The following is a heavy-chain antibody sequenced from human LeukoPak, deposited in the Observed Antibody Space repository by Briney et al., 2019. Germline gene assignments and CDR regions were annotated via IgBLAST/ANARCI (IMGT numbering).Heavy chain of an antibody. CDR3: ARGYSSGWYGY. V-gene: IGHV4-59*01. J-gene: IGHJ4*02. CDR2: IYYSGST. CDR1: XXIXSYX. D-gene: IGHD6-19*01. Sequence: XXIXSYXXXWIRQPPGKGLEWIGYIYYSGSTNYNPSLKSRVTISVDTSKNQFSLKLSSVTAADTAVYYCARGYSSGWYGYWGQGTLVTVSS.